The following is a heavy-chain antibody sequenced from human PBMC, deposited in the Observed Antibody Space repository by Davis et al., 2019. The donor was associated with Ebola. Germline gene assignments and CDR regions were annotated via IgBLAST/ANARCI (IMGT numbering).Heavy chain of an antibody. J-gene: IGHJ4*02. Sequence: ASVKVSCKASGYTFTGYYMHWVRQAPGQGLEWMGRINPNSGGTNYAQKFQGRVTMTRDTSISTAYMALSRLRSDDTAVYYCAREGYCSGGSCYHFDYWGQGTLVTVSS. CDR2: INPNSGGT. D-gene: IGHD2-15*01. CDR3: AREGYCSGGSCYHFDY. V-gene: IGHV1-2*06. CDR1: GYTFTGYY.